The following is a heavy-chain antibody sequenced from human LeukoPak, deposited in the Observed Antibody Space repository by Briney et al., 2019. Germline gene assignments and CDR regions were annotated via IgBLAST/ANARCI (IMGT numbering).Heavy chain of an antibody. V-gene: IGHV3-48*01. D-gene: IGHD3-10*01. Sequence: GGSLRLSCAASGFTFSSYSMNWVRQAPGKGLEWVSYISSSSTIYYADSVKGRFTISRDNAKNSLYLQMNSLRAEDTAVYYCARDQLGSGSNWFDPWGQGTPVTVSS. CDR1: GFTFSSYS. CDR2: ISSSSTI. CDR3: ARDQLGSGSNWFDP. J-gene: IGHJ5*02.